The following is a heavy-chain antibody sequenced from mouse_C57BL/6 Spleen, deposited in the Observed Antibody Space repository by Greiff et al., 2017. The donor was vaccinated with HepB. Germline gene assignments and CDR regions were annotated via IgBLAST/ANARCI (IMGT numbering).Heavy chain of an antibody. CDR3: ARDRDRDFDS. D-gene: IGHD3-3*01. CDR1: GFTFSDYY. J-gene: IGHJ2*01. Sequence: EVQRVESEGGLVQPGSSMKLSCTASGFTFSDYYMAWVRQVPEKGLEWVANINYDGSSTYYLDSLKSRFIISRDNAKNILYLQMSSLKSEDTATYYCARDRDRDFDSWGQGTTLTVSS. V-gene: IGHV5-16*01. CDR2: INYDGSST.